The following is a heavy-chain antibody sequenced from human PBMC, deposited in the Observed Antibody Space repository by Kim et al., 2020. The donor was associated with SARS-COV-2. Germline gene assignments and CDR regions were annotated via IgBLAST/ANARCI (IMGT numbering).Heavy chain of an antibody. J-gene: IGHJ3*02. V-gene: IGHV3-7*01. CDR2: IKQDGSEK. D-gene: IGHD3-10*01. Sequence: GGSLRLSCAASGFTFSSYWMSWVRQAPGKGLEWVANIKQDGSEKYYVDSVKGRFTISRDNAKNSLYLQMNSLRAEDTAVYYCARDGYNGWPIYLARNDAFDIWGQGTMVTVSS. CDR1: GFTFSSYW. CDR3: ARDGYNGWPIYLARNDAFDI.